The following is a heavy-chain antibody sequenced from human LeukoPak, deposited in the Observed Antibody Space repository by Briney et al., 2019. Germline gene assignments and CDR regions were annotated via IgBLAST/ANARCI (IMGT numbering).Heavy chain of an antibody. Sequence: SETLSLTCTVSGGSISSYYWSWIRQPPGKGLEWIGYIYNSGSMNYNPSLKSRVTISADTSKNQFSLKLSSVTAADTAVYYCARVWSEATNWFDSWGQGTLVTVSS. D-gene: IGHD2-21*01. V-gene: IGHV4-59*01. CDR2: IYNSGSM. J-gene: IGHJ5*01. CDR1: GGSISSYY. CDR3: ARVWSEATNWFDS.